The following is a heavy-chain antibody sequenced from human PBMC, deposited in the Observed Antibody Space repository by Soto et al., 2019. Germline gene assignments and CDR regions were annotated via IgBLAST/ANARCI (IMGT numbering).Heavy chain of an antibody. Sequence: PGGSLRLSCAASGFTFSSYGMHWVRQAPGKGLEWVAVIWYDGSNKYYADSVKGRFTISRDNSKNTLYLQMNSLRAEDTAVYYCARRGSPYYFDYWGQGTLVTVSS. J-gene: IGHJ4*02. CDR3: ARRGSPYYFDY. CDR2: IWYDGSNK. CDR1: GFTFSSYG. D-gene: IGHD2-15*01. V-gene: IGHV3-33*01.